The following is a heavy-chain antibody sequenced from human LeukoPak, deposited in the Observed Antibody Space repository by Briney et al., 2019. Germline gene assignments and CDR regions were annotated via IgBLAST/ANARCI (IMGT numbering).Heavy chain of an antibody. Sequence: PSGTLSLTCAVSGGSISSSNWWSWVRQPPGKGLEWIGEIYHSGSTNYNPSIKSRVTISVDKSKNQFSLKLSSVTAADTAVYYCARGADYYYGSGSLDFDYWGQGTLVTVSS. CDR1: GGSISSSNW. J-gene: IGHJ4*02. CDR2: IYHSGST. CDR3: ARGADYYYGSGSLDFDY. D-gene: IGHD3-10*01. V-gene: IGHV4-4*02.